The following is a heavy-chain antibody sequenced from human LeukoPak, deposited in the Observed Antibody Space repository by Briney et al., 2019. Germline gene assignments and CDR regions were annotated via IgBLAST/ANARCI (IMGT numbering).Heavy chain of an antibody. V-gene: IGHV1-8*01. CDR2: MNPNSGNT. CDR1: GYTFTSYD. D-gene: IGHD3/OR15-3a*01. Sequence: ASVKVSCKASGYTFTSYDINWVRRATGQGLEWMGWMNPNSGNTGYAQKFQGRVTITRNTSISTAYMELSSLRSEDTAVYYCASGVGGLYYYYGMDVWGQGTTVTVSS. J-gene: IGHJ6*02. CDR3: ASGVGGLYYYYGMDV.